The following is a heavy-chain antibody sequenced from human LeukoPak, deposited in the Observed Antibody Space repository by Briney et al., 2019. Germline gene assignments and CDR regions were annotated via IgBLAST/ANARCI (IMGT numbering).Heavy chain of an antibody. D-gene: IGHD2-21*01. J-gene: IGHJ5*02. V-gene: IGHV3-7*01. CDR2: IKEDGSEK. CDR3: ARATASNWFDP. CDR1: GFTFSSYW. Sequence: GGSLRLSCAASGFTFSSYWVSWVRQAPGKGLEWVANIKEDGSEKHYVDSVKGRFTISRDNAKNSLPLQMNSLRAEDTAVYYCARATASNWFDPWGQGTLVTVSS.